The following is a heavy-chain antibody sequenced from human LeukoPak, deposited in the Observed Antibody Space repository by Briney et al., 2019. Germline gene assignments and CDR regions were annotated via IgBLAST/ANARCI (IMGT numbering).Heavy chain of an antibody. J-gene: IGHJ4*02. CDR1: GYSFTTYW. Sequence: GESLKISCKGSGYSFTTYWIGWVRQMPGKGLEWMGIIYPGNSDTRYSPSSQGQVTISADKSISTAYLQWSSLKASDTAMYYCARRAGDEYGGSAGRSYDYWGQGTLVTVSS. D-gene: IGHD4-23*01. V-gene: IGHV5-51*01. CDR2: IYPGNSDT. CDR3: ARRAGDEYGGSAGRSYDY.